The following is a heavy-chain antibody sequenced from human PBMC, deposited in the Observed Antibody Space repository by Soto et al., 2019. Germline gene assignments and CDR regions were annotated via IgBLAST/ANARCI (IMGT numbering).Heavy chain of an antibody. CDR2: IYSAGSA. V-gene: IGHV3-66*01. Sequence: GGSLRLSCAASGFTVSSYRVSWVRQAPGKGLEWVSVIYSAGSADFADSVKGRFTISRDNAKNSLYLQMNSLRAEDTAVYYCARFYYDSSGYLPSPYYYYYGMDVWGQGTTVTVS. CDR3: ARFYYDSSGYLPSPYYYYYGMDV. J-gene: IGHJ6*02. D-gene: IGHD3-22*01. CDR1: GFTVSSYR.